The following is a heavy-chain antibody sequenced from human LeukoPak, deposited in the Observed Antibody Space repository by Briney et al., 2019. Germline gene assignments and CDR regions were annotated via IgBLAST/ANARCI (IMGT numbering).Heavy chain of an antibody. D-gene: IGHD1-26*01. J-gene: IGHJ6*03. CDR3: ATSGSYQTRYYYYYYMDV. CDR2: IYPGDSDT. CDR1: GYSFTSYW. Sequence: GASLKISCKGSGYSFTSYWIGWVRPMPGKGLEWMGIIYPGDSDTRYSPSFQGQVTISADKSISTAYLQWSSLKASDTAMYYCATSGSYQTRYYYYYYMDVWGKGTTVTVSS. V-gene: IGHV5-51*01.